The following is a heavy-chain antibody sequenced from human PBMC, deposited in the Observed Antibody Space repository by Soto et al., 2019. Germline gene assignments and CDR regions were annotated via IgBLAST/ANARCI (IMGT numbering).Heavy chain of an antibody. CDR3: VRDGTKNLRDWFDP. D-gene: IGHD1-1*01. CDR2: IYATGST. J-gene: IGHJ5*02. CDR1: VASLAGYY. Sequence: SETLSLTGNVSVASLAGYYWSWIRQPPGKGLEWIGRIYATGSTDYNPSLKSRLTMSVDMSKKQFSLTLRSVTAADTAMYYCVRDGTKNLRDWFDPWGQGILVTVSS. V-gene: IGHV4-4*07.